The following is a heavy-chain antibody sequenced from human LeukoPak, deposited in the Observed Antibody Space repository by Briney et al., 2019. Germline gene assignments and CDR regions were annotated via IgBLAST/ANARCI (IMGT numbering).Heavy chain of an antibody. CDR1: GGSFSGYY. J-gene: IGHJ4*02. D-gene: IGHD3-22*01. V-gene: IGHV4-34*01. CDR3: ARGTRNYYDSSGYSFDY. CDR2: INHSGST. Sequence: PSETLSLTCVVYGGSFSGYYWSWIRQPPGKGLEWIGEINHSGSTNYNPSLKSRVTISVDASKNQFSLKLSSVTAADTAVYYCARGTRNYYDSSGYSFDYWAQGTLVTVSS.